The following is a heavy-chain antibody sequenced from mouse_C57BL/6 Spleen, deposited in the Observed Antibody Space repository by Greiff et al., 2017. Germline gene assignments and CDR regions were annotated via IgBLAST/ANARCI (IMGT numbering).Heavy chain of an antibody. Sequence: VQLQQPGAELVKPGASVKVSCNASGYSFTSYWMHWVQQRPGQGLEWLGRIHPSASDTNYNQKVKGKATVTVDKTASTAYMKLSSLTSEDSAVYYWAILGITTVVATDGDYFDDWGKGTTLTVSS. D-gene: IGHD1-1*01. CDR1: GYSFTSYW. CDR3: AILGITTVVATDGDYFDD. V-gene: IGHV1-74*01. J-gene: IGHJ2*01. CDR2: IHPSASDT.